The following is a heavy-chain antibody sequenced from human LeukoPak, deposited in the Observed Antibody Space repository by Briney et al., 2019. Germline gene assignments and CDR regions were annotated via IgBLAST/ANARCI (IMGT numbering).Heavy chain of an antibody. CDR3: ARPKWIGELPDY. J-gene: IGHJ4*02. CDR1: GYTFTGYY. D-gene: IGHD3-10*01. V-gene: IGHV1-2*02. Sequence: ASVKVSCKASGYTFTGYYMHWVRQAPGQGLEWMGWINPNSGGTNYAQKFQGRVTMTRDTSISTAYMGLSRLRSDDTAVYYCARPKWIGELPDYWGQGTLVTVSS. CDR2: INPNSGGT.